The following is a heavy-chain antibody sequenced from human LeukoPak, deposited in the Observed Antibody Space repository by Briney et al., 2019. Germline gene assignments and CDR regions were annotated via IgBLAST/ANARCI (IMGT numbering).Heavy chain of an antibody. V-gene: IGHV3-7*03. Sequence: GGSLRLSCAASGFTFSSCWMSWVRQAPGKGLEWVANIKQDGSEKYYVDSVKGRFTISRDNAKNSLYLQMNSLRAEDTAVHYCARGSPSYYYYYGMDVWGKGTTVTVSS. J-gene: IGHJ6*04. CDR3: ARGSPSYYYYYGMDV. CDR1: GFTFSSCW. CDR2: IKQDGSEK.